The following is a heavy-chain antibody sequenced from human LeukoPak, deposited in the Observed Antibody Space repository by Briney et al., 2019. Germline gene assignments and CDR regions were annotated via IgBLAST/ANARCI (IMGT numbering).Heavy chain of an antibody. CDR1: GGSISSGSYY. Sequence: PSQTLSLTCTVSGGSISSGSYYWSWIRQPAGKGLEWIGRIYTSGSTNYNPSLKSRVTISVDTSKNQFSLKLSSVTAADTAVYYCADSSGLNWGQGTLVTVSS. CDR2: IYTSGST. J-gene: IGHJ4*02. V-gene: IGHV4-61*02. CDR3: ADSSGLN. D-gene: IGHD3-22*01.